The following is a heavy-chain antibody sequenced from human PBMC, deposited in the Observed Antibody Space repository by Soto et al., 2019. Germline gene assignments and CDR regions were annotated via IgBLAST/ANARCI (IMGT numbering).Heavy chain of an antibody. Sequence: GASVKVSCKASGYTFTDYYIHWVRQAPGQGLEWMGWINPKSGVTDYAQKFQDWVTMTRDTSISTAYMDLSRLRSDDTAVYYCAKGGPFYEILTGGSFEIWGQGTVVTVS. D-gene: IGHD3-9*01. CDR2: INPKSGVT. CDR3: AKGGPFYEILTGGSFEI. J-gene: IGHJ3*02. V-gene: IGHV1-2*04. CDR1: GYTFTDYY.